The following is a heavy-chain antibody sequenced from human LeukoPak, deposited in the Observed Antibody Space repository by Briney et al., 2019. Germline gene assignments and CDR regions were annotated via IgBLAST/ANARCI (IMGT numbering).Heavy chain of an antibody. Sequence: GGSLRLSCAASGFTFSSYAMSWVRQAPGKGLEWVSAISGSGGSTYYADSVKGRFTISRDNSKNTLYLQMNSLRAEDTAVYYCAKDPITIFGVVMNERDYWGQGTLDTVPS. J-gene: IGHJ4*02. CDR2: ISGSGGST. D-gene: IGHD3-3*01. V-gene: IGHV3-23*01. CDR1: GFTFSSYA. CDR3: AKDPITIFGVVMNERDY.